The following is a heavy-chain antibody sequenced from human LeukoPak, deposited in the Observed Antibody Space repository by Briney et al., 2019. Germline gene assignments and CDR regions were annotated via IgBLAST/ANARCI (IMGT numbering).Heavy chain of an antibody. Sequence: GASVKVSCKASGYTFTGYYMHWVRQAPGQGLEWMGWINPNSGGTNYAQKFQGWVTMTRDTFISTAYMELSRLRPDDTAVYYCARSSSGSWYSLDYWGQGTLVTVSS. V-gene: IGHV1-2*04. CDR1: GYTFTGYY. CDR3: ARSSSGSWYSLDY. J-gene: IGHJ4*02. D-gene: IGHD6-13*01. CDR2: INPNSGGT.